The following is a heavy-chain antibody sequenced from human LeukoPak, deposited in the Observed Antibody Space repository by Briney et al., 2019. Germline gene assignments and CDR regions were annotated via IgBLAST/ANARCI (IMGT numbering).Heavy chain of an antibody. CDR3: ARDGRDGYNLVHF. Sequence: ASVKVSSKASGYTFTDYYMHWVRQAPGQGLEWMGWISPNSGGTNYAQKFQGRVTMTRDTSISTVYMELSRLTSDDTAVYYCARDGRDGYNLVHFWGQGTLVTVSS. V-gene: IGHV1-2*02. D-gene: IGHD5-24*01. J-gene: IGHJ4*02. CDR1: GYTFTDYY. CDR2: ISPNSGGT.